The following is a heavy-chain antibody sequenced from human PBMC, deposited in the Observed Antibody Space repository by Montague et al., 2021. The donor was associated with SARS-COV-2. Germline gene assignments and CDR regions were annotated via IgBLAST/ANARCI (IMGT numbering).Heavy chain of an antibody. CDR3: ARSYGTTVVTRAFDY. J-gene: IGHJ4*03. CDR2: IDWDDDK. D-gene: IGHD4-23*01. CDR1: GFSLSTSGMC. Sequence: PALVKPTKTLTLTCTFSGFSLSTSGMCVSWIRQPPGKALEWLTLIDWDDDKYYSTSLKTRLTISKDTSKNQVVLTMTNMDPVDTATYYCARSYGTTVVTRAFDYWGPGTTVTVSS. V-gene: IGHV2-70*01.